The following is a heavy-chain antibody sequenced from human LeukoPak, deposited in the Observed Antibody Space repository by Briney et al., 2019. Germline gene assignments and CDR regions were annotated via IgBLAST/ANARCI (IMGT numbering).Heavy chain of an antibody. V-gene: IGHV1-18*01. J-gene: IGHJ4*02. CDR2: ISAYNGNT. Sequence: ASVKVSCKASGYTFTSYGISWVRQAPGQGLEWMGWISAYNGNTNYAQKLQGRVTMTTDTSTSTAYMELRSLRSDDTAVYYCARGWDFWSGHPVPLDYWGQGTLVTVSS. CDR1: GYTFTSYG. CDR3: ARGWDFWSGHPVPLDY. D-gene: IGHD3-3*01.